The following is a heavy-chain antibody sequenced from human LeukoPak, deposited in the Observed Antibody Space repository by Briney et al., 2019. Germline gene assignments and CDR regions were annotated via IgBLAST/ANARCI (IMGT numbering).Heavy chain of an antibody. Sequence: SEPLSLTCTVSGGSISSNSYYWGWIRQPPGKGLEWIGSIYYSGSAYYNPSLKSRVTISVDTSKSQFSLKVTSVTAADTAVFYCARLDYGDYSSGEAFDIWGQGTMVTVSS. D-gene: IGHD4-17*01. V-gene: IGHV4-39*01. CDR2: IYYSGSA. CDR3: ARLDYGDYSSGEAFDI. CDR1: GGSISSNSYY. J-gene: IGHJ3*02.